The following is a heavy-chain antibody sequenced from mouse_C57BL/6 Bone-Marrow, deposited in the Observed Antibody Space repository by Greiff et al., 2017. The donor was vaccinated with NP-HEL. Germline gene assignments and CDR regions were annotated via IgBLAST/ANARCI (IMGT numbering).Heavy chain of an antibody. V-gene: IGHV5-15*01. CDR1: GFTFSDYG. D-gene: IGHD2-3*01. Sequence: EVKLVESGGGLVQPGGSLKLSCAASGFTFSDYGMAWVRQAPRKGPEWVAFISNLAYSIYYADTVTGRFTISRENAKNTLYLEMSSLRSEDTAMYYCARRHDGLYYFDYWGQGTTLTVSS. CDR3: ARRHDGLYYFDY. CDR2: ISNLAYSI. J-gene: IGHJ2*01.